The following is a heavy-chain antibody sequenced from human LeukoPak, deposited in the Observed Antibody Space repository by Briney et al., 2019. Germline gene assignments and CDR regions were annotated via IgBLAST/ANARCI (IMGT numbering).Heavy chain of an antibody. J-gene: IGHJ4*02. CDR1: GFTFSSYW. Sequence: GGSLRLSCAASGFTFSSYWMSWVRQAPGKGLEWVANIKEDGSEKYYVDSVKGRFTISRDNAKNSLYLQMNSLRAEDTAVYYCARDPKSVFRGYSSGPYCFDYWGQGTLVTVSS. D-gene: IGHD6-19*01. V-gene: IGHV3-7*01. CDR3: ARDPKSVFRGYSSGPYCFDY. CDR2: IKEDGSEK.